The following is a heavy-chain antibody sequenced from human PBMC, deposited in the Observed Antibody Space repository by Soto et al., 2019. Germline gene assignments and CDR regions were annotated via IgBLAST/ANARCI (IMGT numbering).Heavy chain of an antibody. Sequence: ASVKVSCKASGYTFTSYDINWVRQATGQGLEWMGWMNPNSGNTGYAQKFQGRVTMTRNTSISTAYMELSSLRSEDTAVYYCAGSLVVPAANYYYYMDVWGKGTTVTVSS. CDR1: GYTFTSYD. V-gene: IGHV1-8*01. CDR3: AGSLVVPAANYYYYMDV. J-gene: IGHJ6*03. D-gene: IGHD2-2*01. CDR2: MNPNSGNT.